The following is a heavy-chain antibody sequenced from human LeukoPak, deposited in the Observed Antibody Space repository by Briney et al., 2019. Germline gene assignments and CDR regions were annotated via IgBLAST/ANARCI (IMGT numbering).Heavy chain of an antibody. CDR2: ISSNGGST. CDR1: GFTFSSYW. V-gene: IGHV3-64*01. D-gene: IGHD4-17*01. Sequence: GGSLRLSCAASGFTFSSYWMSWVRQAPGKGLEYVSAISSNGGSTYYANSVKGRFTISRDNSKNTLYLQMGSLRTEDMAVYYCARDYGDYWYYGMDVWGQGTTVTVSS. CDR3: ARDYGDYWYYGMDV. J-gene: IGHJ6*02.